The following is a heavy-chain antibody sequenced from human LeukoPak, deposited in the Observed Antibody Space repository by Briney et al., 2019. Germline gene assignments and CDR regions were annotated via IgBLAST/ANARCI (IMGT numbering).Heavy chain of an antibody. CDR1: VFTLISQS. CDR3: AREEYCSSTRCREYFRR. V-gene: IGHV3-21*01. Sequence: GGSLRLSRVASVFTLISQSINWVRQAPGKGLEWVSSISSSSSYIYYPDTVKRRFPISRDNAKNSLYLQMNSLRAEDTAVYYCAREEYCSSTRCREYFRRWGPGTMVSV. J-gene: IGHJ1*01. CDR2: ISSSSSYI. D-gene: IGHD2-2*01.